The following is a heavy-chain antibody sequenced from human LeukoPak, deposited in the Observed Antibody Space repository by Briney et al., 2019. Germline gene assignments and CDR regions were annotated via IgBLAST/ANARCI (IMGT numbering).Heavy chain of an antibody. V-gene: IGHV3-30*03. CDR3: ARDWDTGFDY. CDR1: GFTFSSYG. Sequence: GGSLRLSCAASGFTFSSYGMHWVRQAPGKGLEWVAVISYDGSNKYYGDSVKGRFTISRDNSKNTLYLQMNSLRAEDTAMYYCARDWDTGFDYWGQGTLVTVSS. J-gene: IGHJ4*02. D-gene: IGHD5-18*01. CDR2: ISYDGSNK.